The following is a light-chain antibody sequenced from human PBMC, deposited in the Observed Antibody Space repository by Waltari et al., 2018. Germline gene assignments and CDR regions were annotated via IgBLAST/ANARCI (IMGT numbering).Light chain of an antibody. J-gene: IGLJ2*01. CDR2: CHS. Sequence: QSVLTQPPSVSGAQGQRVTISCTGSRSNIGAGYDVHWYQPLPGSATKHLISCHSNRPSGVPDRFAGAKSATSASLDIPGLQAEHEADYYCQSYDSSLSGYGVGGGTKLT. CDR1: RSNIGAGYD. V-gene: IGLV1-40*01. CDR3: QSYDSSLSGYG.